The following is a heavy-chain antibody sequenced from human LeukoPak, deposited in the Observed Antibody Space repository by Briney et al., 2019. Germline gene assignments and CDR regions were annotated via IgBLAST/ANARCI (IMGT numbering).Heavy chain of an antibody. V-gene: IGHV3-74*01. J-gene: IGHJ1*01. Sequence: GGSLRLSCEASGLTFSNSLMHWVRQAPGKGLVWVSRINNEGTTISYADSVKGRFTISRDNAKNTLYLQVNSLRAEDTAVYYCARVSGLGMNEYYQHWGQGTLVTVAS. CDR1: GLTFSNSL. CDR3: ARVSGLGMNEYYQH. CDR2: INNEGTTI. D-gene: IGHD3-10*01.